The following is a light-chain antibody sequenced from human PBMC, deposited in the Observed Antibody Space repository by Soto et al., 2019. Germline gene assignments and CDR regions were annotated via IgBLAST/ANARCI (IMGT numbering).Light chain of an antibody. J-gene: IGLJ1*01. V-gene: IGLV1-47*01. Sequence: QSVLNQPPSASGTPGQRVTISCSGRSSNIGSNYVYWYQQLPGTAPKLLIYRNNQRPSGVPDRFSGAKSGNSASLAISGLRSEDEADYYCAAGDDSLSGDVVGTGTKLTVL. CDR3: AAGDDSLSGDV. CDR1: SSNIGSNY. CDR2: RNN.